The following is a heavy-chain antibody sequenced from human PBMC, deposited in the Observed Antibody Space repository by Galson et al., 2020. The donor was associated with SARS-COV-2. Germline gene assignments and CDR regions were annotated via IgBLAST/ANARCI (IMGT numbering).Heavy chain of an antibody. V-gene: IGHV2-70*11. J-gene: IGHJ6*02. CDR3: ARNTFILTGYYHYYYYGMDV. CDR2: IDWDDDK. CDR1: GFSLSTSGMC. Sequence: ESGPTLVKPTQTLTLTCTFSGFSLSTSGMCVSWIRQPPGKALEWLARIDWDDDKYYSTSLKTRPTISKDTSKNQVVLTMTNMDPVDTATYYCARNTFILTGYYHYYYYGMDVWGQGTTVTVSS. D-gene: IGHD3-9*01.